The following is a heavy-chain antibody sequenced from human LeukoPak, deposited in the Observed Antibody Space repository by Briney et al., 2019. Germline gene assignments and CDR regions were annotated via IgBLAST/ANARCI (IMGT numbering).Heavy chain of an antibody. J-gene: IGHJ3*02. V-gene: IGHV1-18*01. CDR2: ISACNGNT. CDR3: ARGAPGIAVAGSWPHAFDI. D-gene: IGHD6-19*01. CDR1: GYTFTSYG. Sequence: ASVKVSCKASGYTFTSYGISWVRQAPGQGLEWMGWISACNGNTNYAQKLQGRVTMTTDTSTSTAYMELRSLRSDDTAVYYCARGAPGIAVAGSWPHAFDIWGQGTMVTVSS.